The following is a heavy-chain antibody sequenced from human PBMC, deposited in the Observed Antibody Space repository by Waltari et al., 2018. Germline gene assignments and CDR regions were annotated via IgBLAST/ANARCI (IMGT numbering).Heavy chain of an antibody. CDR2: IRSQADGGTI. CDR1: GFTFRDYG. J-gene: IGHJ4*02. V-gene: IGHV3-49*04. Sequence: EVQLVESGGGSTQPGRSLRLSCTTSGFTFRDYGVSWVRQAPGRGMGGVGFIRSQADGGTIQYAASVKGRFIISRDDSKSIAYLQMNSLKTEDTAVYYCTREGSCGGVICYYNLGWGQGTLVTVSS. CDR3: TREGSCGGVICYYNLG. D-gene: IGHD2-15*01.